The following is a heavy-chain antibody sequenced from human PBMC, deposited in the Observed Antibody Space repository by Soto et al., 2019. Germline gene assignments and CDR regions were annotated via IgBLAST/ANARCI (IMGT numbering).Heavy chain of an antibody. Sequence: SETLSLTCAVYGGSFSGYYWSWIRQPPGKGREWIGEINHSGSTNYNPSLKSRVTRSVDTSNNQFSLKLSSVTAADTAVYYCAKSGSYYYYGMDVWGQGTTVTVSS. CDR2: INHSGST. CDR3: AKSGSYYYYGMDV. CDR1: GGSFSGYY. J-gene: IGHJ6*02. V-gene: IGHV4-34*01. D-gene: IGHD1-26*01.